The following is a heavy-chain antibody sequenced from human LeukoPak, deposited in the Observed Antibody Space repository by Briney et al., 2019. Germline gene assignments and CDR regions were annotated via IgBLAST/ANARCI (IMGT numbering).Heavy chain of an antibody. CDR3: ARDSGKRRLGPAIGGQGINWFLDL. D-gene: IGHD2-2*01. CDR1: GYTFTSYG. V-gene: IGHV1-18*01. Sequence: GASVKVSCTASGYTFTSYGVNWVRQAPGQGLEWMGWINTYTGNTNYAQNLQGRVTMTTDTSTGTAYMELTRLRSDDTAVYYCARDSGKRRLGPAIGGQGINWFLDLWGRGTLVTVSS. J-gene: IGHJ2*01. CDR2: INTYTGNT.